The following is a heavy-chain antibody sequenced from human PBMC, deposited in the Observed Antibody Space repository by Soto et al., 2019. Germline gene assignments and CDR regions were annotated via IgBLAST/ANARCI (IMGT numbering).Heavy chain of an antibody. V-gene: IGHV3-23*01. CDR1: GFTFSSYS. Sequence: EVQLTESGGGLVQPGGSLRLSCAASGFTFSSYSMTWVRKAPGKGLEWVSGISDSGGKTWYADSVKGRFTISRDNSKNTLFLQMNSLRAEDTAVYFCSKWSGFGDAWGQGTLVTVSS. CDR2: ISDSGGKT. CDR3: SKWSGFGDA. J-gene: IGHJ5*02. D-gene: IGHD3-10*01.